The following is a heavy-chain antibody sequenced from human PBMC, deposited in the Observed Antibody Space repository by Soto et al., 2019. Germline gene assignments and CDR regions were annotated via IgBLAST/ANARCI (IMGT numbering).Heavy chain of an antibody. Sequence: PGGSLRLACAASGFTFSSYTMNWVRQAPGKGLECVSSVGSTGGHIYYADSVKGRFTISRDNARNSLYLQMNSLRADDTAVYFCAATYSFAAYWGKGSLVTVSS. CDR1: GFTFSSYT. J-gene: IGHJ4*02. D-gene: IGHD5-12*01. V-gene: IGHV3-21*01. CDR3: AATYSFAAY. CDR2: VGSTGGHI.